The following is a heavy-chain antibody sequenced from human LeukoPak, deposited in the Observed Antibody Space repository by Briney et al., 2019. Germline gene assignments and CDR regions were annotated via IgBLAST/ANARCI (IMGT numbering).Heavy chain of an antibody. J-gene: IGHJ4*02. V-gene: IGHV1-69*04. D-gene: IGHD2-15*01. Sequence: ASVKVSCKASGDTFIPYTFSWVRQAPGQGLEWIGRIIPSLDVSNYAQKFQGRVTLSAGKDTTTTYMELTSLRSEDTAIYYCARDHCSPGTCLGGHWGQGTLVTVSS. CDR3: ARDHCSPGTCLGGH. CDR2: IIPSLDVS. CDR1: GDTFIPYT.